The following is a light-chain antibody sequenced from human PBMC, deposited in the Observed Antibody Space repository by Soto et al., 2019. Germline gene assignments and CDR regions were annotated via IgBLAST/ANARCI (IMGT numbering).Light chain of an antibody. CDR2: EVS. CDR3: CSYTSSTHYV. Sequence: QSVLTQPPSVSGSPGQSVTISCTGTSSDIGSYNRVSWYQQPPGTAPKLMIYEVSNWPSGVPDRFSGSKSGNTASLTISGLQAEDEADYYCCSYTSSTHYVFGTGTKVTVL. V-gene: IGLV2-18*02. CDR1: SSDIGSYNR. J-gene: IGLJ1*01.